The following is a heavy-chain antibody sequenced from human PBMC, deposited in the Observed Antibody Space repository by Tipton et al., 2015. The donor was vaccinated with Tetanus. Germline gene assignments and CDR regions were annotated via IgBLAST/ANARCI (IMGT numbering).Heavy chain of an antibody. Sequence: PGLVKPSQTLSLICNVSGASISSGAYYWTWIRQHPGKGLEWIGNILYSGSTFYNPSLKSRVIISVDTSKNHLSLKLPSVTAADTAVYFCARGSRSGWYILDYWGQGTLVTVSS. D-gene: IGHD6-19*01. CDR1: GASISSGAYY. V-gene: IGHV4-31*03. CDR2: ILYSGST. J-gene: IGHJ4*02. CDR3: ARGSRSGWYILDY.